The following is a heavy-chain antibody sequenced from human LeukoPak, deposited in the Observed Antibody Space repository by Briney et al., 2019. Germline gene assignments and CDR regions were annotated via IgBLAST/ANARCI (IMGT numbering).Heavy chain of an antibody. CDR3: TCGRGFNYDY. J-gene: IGHJ4*02. CDR1: GYTSTAHH. D-gene: IGHD6-25*01. CDR2: VHPNSGDT. Sequence: ASVKVSCTASGYTSTAHHLHWVRRAPGQGLEWMGWVHPNSGDTNYAQKFQGRVTMTRDTSASTAYMELNTLRFNDTAVYYCTCGRGFNYDYWGRGTLVTVSS. V-gene: IGHV1-2*02.